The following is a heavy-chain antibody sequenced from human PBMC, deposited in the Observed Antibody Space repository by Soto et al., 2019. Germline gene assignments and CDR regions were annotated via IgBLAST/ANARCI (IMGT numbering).Heavy chain of an antibody. D-gene: IGHD6-13*01. CDR2: ISSSSSTI. CDR3: ARHPERIAEIGWFDP. Sequence: EVQLVESGGGLVQPGGSLRLSCAASGFTFSSYSMNWVRQAPGKGLKWVSYISSSSSTIYYADSVKGRFTISRDNAKNSLYLQMNSLRAEDTAVYYCARHPERIAEIGWFDPWGQGPLVTVSS. J-gene: IGHJ5*02. CDR1: GFTFSSYS. V-gene: IGHV3-48*01.